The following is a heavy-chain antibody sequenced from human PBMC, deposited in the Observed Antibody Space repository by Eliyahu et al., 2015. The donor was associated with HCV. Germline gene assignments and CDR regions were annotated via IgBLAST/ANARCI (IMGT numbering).Heavy chain of an antibody. J-gene: IGHJ6*02. CDR2: ISWDSGNI. V-gene: IGHV3-9*01. Sequence: EEQLVESGGAXVQPGRSLRLSCAASGFTLDDYGMHWVRQAPGKGXEWVSSISWDSGNIGYAQSVKGRFTISRDNARSSLYLQMNRLRPEDTALYYCVKDIGDVWGQGTTVTVSS. CDR3: VKDIGDV. CDR1: GFTLDDYG.